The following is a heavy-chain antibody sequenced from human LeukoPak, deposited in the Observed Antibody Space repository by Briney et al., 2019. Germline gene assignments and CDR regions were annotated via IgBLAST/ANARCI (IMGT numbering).Heavy chain of an antibody. CDR2: IYHSGTT. V-gene: IGHV4-39*01. J-gene: IGHJ6*02. D-gene: IGHD6-19*01. CDR3: ARHFTAVDDYGMDV. CDR1: GGSISSSTYY. Sequence: PSETLSLTCTVSGGSISSSTYYWGWLRQPPGKGLEWIGSIYHSGTTYYNPSLKSRVTISVDTSKNQFSLKLSSVTAADTAVYYCARHFTAVDDYGMDVWGQGTTVTVSS.